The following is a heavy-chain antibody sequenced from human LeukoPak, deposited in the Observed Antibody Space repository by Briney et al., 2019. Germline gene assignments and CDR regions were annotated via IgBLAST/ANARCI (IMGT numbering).Heavy chain of an antibody. Sequence: KPSETLSLTCTVSGGSISSSSYYWGWIRQPPGKGLEWIGSIYYSGSSYYNPSLKSRVTISVDTSKNQISLRLNSVTAADTAVYYCARCIGIAAATNWFDPWGQGTLVTVSS. CDR1: GGSISSSSYY. D-gene: IGHD6-13*01. J-gene: IGHJ5*02. V-gene: IGHV4-39*01. CDR2: IYYSGSS. CDR3: ARCIGIAAATNWFDP.